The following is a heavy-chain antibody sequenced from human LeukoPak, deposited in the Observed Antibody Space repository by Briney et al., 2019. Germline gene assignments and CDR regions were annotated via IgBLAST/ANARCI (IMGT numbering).Heavy chain of an antibody. Sequence: KTGGSLRLSCAASGFTFSSYSMNWVRQAPGKGLEWVSSISSSSSYIYYADSVKGRFTISRDNAKNSLYLQMDSLRAEDTAVYYCARTYSSLTVDAFDIWGQGTMVTVSS. CDR1: GFTFSSYS. V-gene: IGHV3-21*01. CDR2: ISSSSSYI. J-gene: IGHJ3*02. CDR3: ARTYSSLTVDAFDI. D-gene: IGHD6-13*01.